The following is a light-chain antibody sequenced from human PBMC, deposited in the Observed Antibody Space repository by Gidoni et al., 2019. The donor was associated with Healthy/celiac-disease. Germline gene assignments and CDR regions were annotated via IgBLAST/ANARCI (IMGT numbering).Light chain of an antibody. V-gene: IGKV1-5*01. J-gene: IGKJ1*01. CDR3: QQYNSDSPWT. Sequence: DIPMTKSPSPLSASVGDRVTITCRASQSISSWLAWYQQKPGYAPKLLIYDASRLESGVPSRFSGSGSGTEFTLTISSLQPDDCATYYCQQYNSDSPWTFGQXTKVEIK. CDR2: DAS. CDR1: QSISSW.